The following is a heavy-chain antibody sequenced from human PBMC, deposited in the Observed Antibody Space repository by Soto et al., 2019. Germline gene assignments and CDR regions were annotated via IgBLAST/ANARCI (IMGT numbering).Heavy chain of an antibody. J-gene: IGHJ4*02. CDR3: ARNFGGYYYGSGSSNYFDY. V-gene: IGHV4-31*03. D-gene: IGHD3-10*01. CDR2: IYYSGST. CDR1: GGSISSGGYY. Sequence: QVQLQESGPGLVKPSQTLSLTCTVSGGSISSGGYYWSWIRQHPGMGLEWIGYIYYSGSTYYNPSLKSRVTISVDTSKNQFSLKLSSVTGADTAVYYCARNFGGYYYGSGSSNYFDYWGQGTLVTVSS.